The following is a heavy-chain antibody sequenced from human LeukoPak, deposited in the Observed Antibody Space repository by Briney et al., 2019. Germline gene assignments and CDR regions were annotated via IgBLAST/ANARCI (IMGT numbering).Heavy chain of an antibody. CDR2: MNPNSGNT. V-gene: IGHV1-8*01. CDR3: ATYSSSSGSFYYYMDV. Sequence: GASVKVSCKASGYTFTSYDINWVRQATGQGLEWMGWMNPNSGNTGYAQKFQGGVTMTRNTSISTAYMELSSLRSEDTAVYYCATYSSSSGSFYYYMDVWGKGTTVTVSS. D-gene: IGHD6-6*01. J-gene: IGHJ6*03. CDR1: GYTFTSYD.